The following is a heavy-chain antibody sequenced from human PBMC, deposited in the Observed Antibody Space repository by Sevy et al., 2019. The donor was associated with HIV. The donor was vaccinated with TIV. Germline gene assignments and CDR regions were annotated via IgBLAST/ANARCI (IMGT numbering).Heavy chain of an antibody. V-gene: IGHV3-23*01. J-gene: IGHJ5*02. CDR3: AKEDFSGYS. CDR1: GFIFSGSP. CDR2: ISDSGGST. Sequence: GGSLRLSCAASGFIFSGSPMAWVRQAPGKGLEWVSTISDSGGSTYYADSVKGRLTISRDNSKSTLDLEMNSLRAEDTAVYYCAKEDFSGYSWGQGTLVTVSS. D-gene: IGHD3-22*01.